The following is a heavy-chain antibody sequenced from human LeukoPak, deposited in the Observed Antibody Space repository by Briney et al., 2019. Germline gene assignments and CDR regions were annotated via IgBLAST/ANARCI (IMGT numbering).Heavy chain of an antibody. CDR3: AGTPRGYSSSWYYFDY. Sequence: SETLSLTCTVSGASISSYFWSWIRQPPGKGLEWIGDIHYSGNTNYNPSLKSRVTISVDTSKNQFSLKLSSVTAADTAVYYCAGTPRGYSSSWYYFDYWGQGTLVTVSS. CDR1: GASISSYF. D-gene: IGHD6-13*01. CDR2: IHYSGNT. J-gene: IGHJ4*02. V-gene: IGHV4-59*08.